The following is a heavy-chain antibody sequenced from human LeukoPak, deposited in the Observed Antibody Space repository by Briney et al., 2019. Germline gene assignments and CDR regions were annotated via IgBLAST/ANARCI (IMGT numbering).Heavy chain of an antibody. CDR2: INTFNGNA. CDR3: ARAPGYCSTTSCYSFYYYYYMDF. D-gene: IGHD2-2*02. CDR1: VYTFTSYG. Sequence: ASVTVSCKASVYTFTSYGISWVRQAPGQGLAWMGWINTFNGNANYAQKLQGRVTMTTDTSTSTANMELRSLRSHDTAVYYCARAPGYCSTTSCYSFYYYYYMDFWGKGTTVTVSS. V-gene: IGHV1-18*01. J-gene: IGHJ6*03.